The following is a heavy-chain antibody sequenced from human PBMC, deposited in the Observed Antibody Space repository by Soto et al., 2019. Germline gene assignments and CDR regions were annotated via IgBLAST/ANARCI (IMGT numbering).Heavy chain of an antibody. D-gene: IGHD6-13*01. J-gene: IGHJ5*02. Sequence: SETLSLTCIVSGASISSRSSYWGWIRQPPGKGLEWVGTFYSGSTYNNPSLKSRVTISVDTSKNQFSLKLSSVAAEDTAIYYCATTRGIAVGGSFDHWGQGTLVTAPQ. V-gene: IGHV4-39*01. CDR2: FYSGST. CDR1: GASISSRSSY. CDR3: ATTRGIAVGGSFDH.